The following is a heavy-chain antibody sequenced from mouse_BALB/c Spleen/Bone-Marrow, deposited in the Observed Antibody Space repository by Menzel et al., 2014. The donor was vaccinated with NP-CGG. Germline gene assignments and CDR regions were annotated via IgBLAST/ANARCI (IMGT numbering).Heavy chain of an antibody. V-gene: IGHV1S29*02. CDR3: ARVLRWSLDY. Sequence: DVKLQESGPELVKPGASVKISCKASGYTFTDYNMHWVKQSHGKSLEWIGYIYPYNGGTDYNQKFKDKATLTADKSSSTAYMQLSSLTSEDSAVYYCARVLRWSLDYWGQGTTLTVSS. J-gene: IGHJ2*01. D-gene: IGHD6-2*01. CDR2: IYPYNGGT. CDR1: GYTFTDYN.